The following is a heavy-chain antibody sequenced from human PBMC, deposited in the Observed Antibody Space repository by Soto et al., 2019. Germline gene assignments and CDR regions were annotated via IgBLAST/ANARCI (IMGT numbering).Heavy chain of an antibody. V-gene: IGHV1-2*04. Sequence: QVPLVQSGAEVKKPGASVKVSCKASGYTFTGYYMHWVRQAPGQGLEWMGWINPNSGGTNYAQKFQGWVTMTRDTSISTAYMELSRLRSDDTAVYYCARAGPYCSGGSCYPDDAFDIWGQGTMVTVSS. CDR1: GYTFTGYY. D-gene: IGHD2-15*01. J-gene: IGHJ3*02. CDR2: INPNSGGT. CDR3: ARAGPYCSGGSCYPDDAFDI.